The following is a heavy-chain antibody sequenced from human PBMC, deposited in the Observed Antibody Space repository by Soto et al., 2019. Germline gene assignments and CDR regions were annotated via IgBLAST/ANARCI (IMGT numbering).Heavy chain of an antibody. Sequence: ASVKVSCKASGYSFTSYYVHWVRQAPGQGLEWMGVINPSGATTTYAQKFQGRVTMTRDTSTSTVYMELSSLRSEDTALYYCSRESRRFDIWGKGTMVTVSS. CDR3: SRESRRFDI. CDR1: GYSFTSYY. CDR2: INPSGATT. V-gene: IGHV1-46*03. J-gene: IGHJ3*02.